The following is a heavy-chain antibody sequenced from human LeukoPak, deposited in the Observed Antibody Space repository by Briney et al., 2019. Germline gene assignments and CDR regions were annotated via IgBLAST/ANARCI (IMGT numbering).Heavy chain of an antibody. Sequence: GGSLRLSCAASGFTFSSYSMNWVRQAPGKGLEWVSSISSSSTCIYYTDSVKGRFTISRDDASNSLALQMNSLRAEDTAVYYCASGIYYTSVHTWSPVWGQGTLVTVSS. CDR2: ISSSSTCI. V-gene: IGHV3-21*01. CDR3: ASGIYYTSVHTWSPV. D-gene: IGHD1-26*01. CDR1: GFTFSSYS. J-gene: IGHJ4*02.